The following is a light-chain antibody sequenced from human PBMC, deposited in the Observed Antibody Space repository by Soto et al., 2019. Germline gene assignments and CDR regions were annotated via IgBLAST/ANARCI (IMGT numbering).Light chain of an antibody. V-gene: IGLV2-14*01. CDR2: DVS. J-gene: IGLJ1*01. Sequence: QSXLTQPASVSGPPGQSITIFCTGTSSDVGGYNYVSWYQQHPGKAPKLMIYDVSNRPSGVSNRFSGSKSGNTASLTISGLQAEDEADYYCSSYTSSSTLYVFGTGTKVTVL. CDR1: SSDVGGYNY. CDR3: SSYTSSSTLYV.